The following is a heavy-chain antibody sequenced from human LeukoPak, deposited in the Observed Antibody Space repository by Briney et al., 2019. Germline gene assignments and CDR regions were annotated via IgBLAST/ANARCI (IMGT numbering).Heavy chain of an antibody. CDR3: ARVLAGATYFDY. CDR2: ISSSGSTM. CDR1: GFTFSRYE. Sequence: GVTLRLSCAASGFTFSRYEMNWVRRAPGKGLEWLSYISSSGSTMYYADSVKGRITISRDNAKNSLYLQMNSLRAEDTAVYYCARVLAGATYFDYWGQGTLVTVSS. D-gene: IGHD1-26*01. V-gene: IGHV3-48*03. J-gene: IGHJ4*01.